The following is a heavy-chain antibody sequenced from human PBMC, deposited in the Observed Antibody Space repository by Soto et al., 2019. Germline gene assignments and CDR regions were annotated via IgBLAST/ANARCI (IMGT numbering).Heavy chain of an antibody. CDR1: GFTFSSYW. Sequence: GGYLRLSCAASGFTFSSYWMSWVRQAPGKGLEWVANIKQDGSEKYYVDSVKGRFTISRDNAKNSLYLQMNSLRAEDTAVYYFARVPWYYDSSGYYLGFHYWGQGTLVTVAS. D-gene: IGHD3-22*01. CDR2: IKQDGSEK. V-gene: IGHV3-7*01. J-gene: IGHJ4*02. CDR3: ARVPWYYDSSGYYLGFHY.